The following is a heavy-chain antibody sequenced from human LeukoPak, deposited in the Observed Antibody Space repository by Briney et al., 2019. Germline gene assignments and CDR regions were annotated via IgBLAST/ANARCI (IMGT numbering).Heavy chain of an antibody. CDR3: ARDREWPPYNFHLYYFDY. CDR2: IYYSGST. J-gene: IGHJ4*02. V-gene: IGHV4-39*07. CDR1: GGSISSSSYY. Sequence: SETLSLTCTVSGGSISSSSYYWGWIRQPPGKGLEWIGSIYYSGSTYYNPSLKGRVTISVDTSKNQFSLKLSSVTAADTAVYYCARDREWPPYNFHLYYFDYWGQGTLVTVSS. D-gene: IGHD1-20*01.